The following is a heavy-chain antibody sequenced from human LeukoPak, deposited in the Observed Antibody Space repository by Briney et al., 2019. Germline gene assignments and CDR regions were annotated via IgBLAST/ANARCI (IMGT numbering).Heavy chain of an antibody. CDR1: GGSISSSSYY. J-gene: IGHJ5*02. CDR2: IYYSGST. D-gene: IGHD2-2*01. CDR3: ANRGRSSTSWGGSWFDP. V-gene: IGHV4-39*01. Sequence: SETLSLTCTVSGGSISSSSYYWGWIRQPPGKGLEWIGSIYYSGSTYYNPSLKSRVTISVDTSKNQFSLKLSSVTAADTAVYYCANRGRSSTSWGGSWFDPWGQGTLVTASS.